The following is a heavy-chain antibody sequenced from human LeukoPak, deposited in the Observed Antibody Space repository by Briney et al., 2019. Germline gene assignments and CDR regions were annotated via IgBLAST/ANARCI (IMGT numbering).Heavy chain of an antibody. CDR2: INPSVNST. D-gene: IGHD2-8*01. V-gene: IGHV1-46*01. CDR1: GYTFTNYY. CDR3: AGGTTNTKGAFDM. Sequence: ASVKVSCKASGYTFTNYYIHWVRQAPGQGLEWMGIINPSVNSTSYAQKFQGRVTMTRDTSTSTVYMELSSLRSEDTAVYYCAGGTTNTKGAFDMWGQGTMVTVSS. J-gene: IGHJ3*02.